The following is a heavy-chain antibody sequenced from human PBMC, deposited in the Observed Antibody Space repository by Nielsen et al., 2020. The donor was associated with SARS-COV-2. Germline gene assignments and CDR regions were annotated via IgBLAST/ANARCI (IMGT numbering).Heavy chain of an antibody. D-gene: IGHD6-13*01. J-gene: IGHJ4*02. CDR1: GFTFDDYA. Sequence: GGSLRLSCAASGFTFDDYAMHWVRQAPGKGLEWVSGISWNSGSIGYADSVKGRFTISRDNAKNSLYLQMNSLRAEDTALYYCAKIHSSSWYGDYWGQGILVTVSS. V-gene: IGHV3-9*01. CDR3: AKIHSSSWYGDY. CDR2: ISWNSGSI.